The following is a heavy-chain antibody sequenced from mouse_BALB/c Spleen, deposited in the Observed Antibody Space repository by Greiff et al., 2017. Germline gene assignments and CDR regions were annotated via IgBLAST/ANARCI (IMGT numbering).Heavy chain of an antibody. D-gene: IGHD2-2*01. CDR2: ISDGGSYT. CDR3: ARGGYGGYFDV. CDR1: GFTFSDYY. V-gene: IGHV5-4*02. Sequence: DVHLVESGGGLVKPGGSLKLSCAASGFTFSDYYMYWVRQTPEKRLEWVATISDGGSYTYYPDSVKGRFTISRDNAKNNLYLQMSSLKSEDTAMYYCARGGYGGYFDVWGAGTTVTVSS. J-gene: IGHJ1*01.